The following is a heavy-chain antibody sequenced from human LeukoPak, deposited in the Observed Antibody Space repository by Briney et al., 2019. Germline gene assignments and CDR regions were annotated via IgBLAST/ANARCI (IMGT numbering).Heavy chain of an antibody. D-gene: IGHD4-17*01. CDR1: GFTFSSYS. V-gene: IGHV3-74*01. CDR2: INSDGSST. J-gene: IGHJ4*02. CDR3: AREPPYGDYPVDY. Sequence: GGSLRLSCAASGFTFSSYSMNWVRQAPGKGLVWVSRINSDGSSTSYADSVKGRFTISRDNAKNTLYLQMNSLRAEDTAVYYCAREPPYGDYPVDYWGQGTLVTVSS.